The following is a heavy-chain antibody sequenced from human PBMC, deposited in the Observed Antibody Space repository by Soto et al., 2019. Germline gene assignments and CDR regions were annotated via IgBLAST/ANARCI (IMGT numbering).Heavy chain of an antibody. D-gene: IGHD2-15*01. CDR1: GGTFSSYA. CDR3: ARSQGGSSSLDIYYYYYYGMDV. J-gene: IGHJ6*02. V-gene: IGHV1-69*01. CDR2: IIPIFGTA. Sequence: QVPLVQSGAEVKKPGSSVKVSCKAPGGTFSSYAISWVRQAPGQGREWMGGIIPIFGTAKYAQKFQGRVTITADESTSTGYMELSSLRSEDTAVYYCARSQGGSSSLDIYYYYYYGMDVWGQGTTVTVSS.